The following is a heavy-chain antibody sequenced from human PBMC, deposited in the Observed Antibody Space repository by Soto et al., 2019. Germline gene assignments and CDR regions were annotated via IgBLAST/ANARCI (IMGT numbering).Heavy chain of an antibody. V-gene: IGHV3-7*03. Sequence: GGSLRLSCAASGFTFSSYWMSWVRQAPGKGLEWVANIKQDGSEKYYVDSVKGRLTISRDNAKNSLYLQMNSLRAEDTAVYYCARERRATGNWFDPWGQGTLVTFSS. CDR3: ARERRATGNWFDP. CDR1: GFTFSSYW. D-gene: IGHD3-9*01. J-gene: IGHJ5*02. CDR2: IKQDGSEK.